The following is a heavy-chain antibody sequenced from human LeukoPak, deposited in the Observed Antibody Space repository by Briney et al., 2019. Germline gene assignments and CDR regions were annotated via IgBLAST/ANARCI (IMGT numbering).Heavy chain of an antibody. D-gene: IGHD2-2*01. CDR2: FDPEDGET. V-gene: IGHV1-24*01. Sequence: GASVKVSCKVSGYTLTELSMHWVRQAPGKGLEWMVGFDPEDGETIYAQKFQGRVTMTEDTSTDTAYMELSSLRSEDTAVYYCATSRVYDCSSTSCYAGYWGQGTLVTVSS. J-gene: IGHJ4*02. CDR3: ATSRVYDCSSTSCYAGY. CDR1: GYTLTELS.